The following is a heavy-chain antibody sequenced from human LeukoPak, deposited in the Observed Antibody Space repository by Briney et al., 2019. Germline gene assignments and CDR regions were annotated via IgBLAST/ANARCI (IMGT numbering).Heavy chain of an antibody. CDR2: VYSSGST. Sequence: SETLSLTCTVSGGSINSGLYYWSWIRQSAGQGLEWIGRVYSSGSTNYNPSLKGRVTISVDALKNQFSLMVRSVTAADTAVYYCASEGRGPVIYNWFDSWGQGVLVTVSS. CDR1: GGSINSGLYY. CDR3: ASEGRGPVIYNWFDS. V-gene: IGHV4-61*02. J-gene: IGHJ5*01. D-gene: IGHD3-10*01.